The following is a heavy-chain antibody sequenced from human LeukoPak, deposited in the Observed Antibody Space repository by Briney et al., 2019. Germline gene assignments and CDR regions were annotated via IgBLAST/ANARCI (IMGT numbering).Heavy chain of an antibody. CDR1: GYTFTSYG. V-gene: IGHV1-18*01. CDR2: ISAYNGNT. Sequence: ASVKVSCKASGYTFTSYGISWVRQAPGQGLEWMGWISAYNGNTNYAQKLQGRVTITTDESTSTAYMELSSLRSEDTAVYYCARGLERLVDWGQGTLVTVSS. CDR3: ARGLERLVD. D-gene: IGHD1-1*01. J-gene: IGHJ4*02.